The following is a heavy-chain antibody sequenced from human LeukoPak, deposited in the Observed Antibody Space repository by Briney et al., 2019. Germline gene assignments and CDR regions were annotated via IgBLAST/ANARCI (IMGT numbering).Heavy chain of an antibody. CDR3: AKADSGSWYFDY. CDR2: ISGSGGST. J-gene: IGHJ4*02. V-gene: IGHV3-23*01. CDR1: GFTFSDYY. Sequence: GGSLRLSCAASGFTFSDYYMSWARQAPGKGLEWVSTISGSGGSTYYADSVKGRFTISRDNSKNTLYLQMNSLRADDTAVYYCAKADSGSWYFDYWGQGTLVTVSS. D-gene: IGHD6-13*01.